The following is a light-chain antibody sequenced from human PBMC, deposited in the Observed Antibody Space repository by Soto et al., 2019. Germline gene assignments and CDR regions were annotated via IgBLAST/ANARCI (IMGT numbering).Light chain of an antibody. CDR2: LTSDGSH. V-gene: IGLV4-69*01. CDR3: QTWGTGIRV. Sequence: QLVLTQSPSASASLGASVKLTCTLSSGHSTYAIAWRQQQPEKGPRYLMKLTSDGSHTKGDGIPDRFSGASSGAERYLTISCLQYEDEADYYCQTWGTGIRVFGGGTKLTVL. J-gene: IGLJ3*02. CDR1: SGHSTYA.